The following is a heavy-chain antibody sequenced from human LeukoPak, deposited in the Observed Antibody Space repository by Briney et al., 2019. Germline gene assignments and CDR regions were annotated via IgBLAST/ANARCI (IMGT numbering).Heavy chain of an antibody. J-gene: IGHJ4*02. D-gene: IGHD3-10*01. CDR2: ISGSGGST. Sequence: GGTLRLSCAASGFTFNTYGMSWVRQAPGKGLEWVSAISGSGGSTYYADSVKGRFTISRDNSKNTLYLQMNSLRAEDTAVYYCAKDATYYYGSGSPDYWGQGTLVTVSS. CDR3: AKDATYYYGSGSPDY. V-gene: IGHV3-23*01. CDR1: GFTFNTYG.